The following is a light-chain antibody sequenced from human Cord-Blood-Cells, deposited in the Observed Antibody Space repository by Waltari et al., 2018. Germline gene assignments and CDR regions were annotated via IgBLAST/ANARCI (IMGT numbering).Light chain of an antibody. V-gene: IGKV2-28*01. CDR1: QSLLHSNGYNY. CDR3: MQALQTPYT. J-gene: IGKJ2*01. Sequence: IVMTQSPLSLPVTPGEPASISCRSSQSLLHSNGYNYLDWYRQKPGQSPQLLIYLGSNRASGVPDRFSGSGSGTDCTLKSSRVEGEDVGVYYWMQALQTPYTFGQGTKLEIK. CDR2: LGS.